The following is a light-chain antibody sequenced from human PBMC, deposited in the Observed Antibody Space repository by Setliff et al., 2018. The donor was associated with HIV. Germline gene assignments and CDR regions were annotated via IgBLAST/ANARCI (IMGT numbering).Light chain of an antibody. CDR1: SSDVGGYNR. V-gene: IGLV2-18*02. CDR3: CSYAGSYTFV. CDR2: DVS. Sequence: QSVLTQPPSVSGSPGQSVTISCTGTSSDVGGYNRVSWYQQPPGTAPKLMIYDVSSRPSGVPDRFSGSKSGYTASLTISGLQAEDEADYYCCSYAGSYTFVFGSGTKVTVL. J-gene: IGLJ1*01.